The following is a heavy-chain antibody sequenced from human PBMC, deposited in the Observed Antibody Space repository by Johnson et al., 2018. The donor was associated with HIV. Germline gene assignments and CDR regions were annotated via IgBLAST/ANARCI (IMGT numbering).Heavy chain of an antibody. CDR3: ARAVRDYYDSSGYYYSFAFDI. J-gene: IGHJ3*02. V-gene: IGHV3-30-3*01. CDR2: ISYDGSNK. CDR1: GFTFSTYA. D-gene: IGHD3-22*01. Sequence: QVQLVESGGGVVQPGRFLRLSCAASGFTFSTYAMHWVRQAPGKGLEWVAVISYDGSNKYYADSVKGRFTISRDNSKNTLYLQMNSLRPEDTAVYYCARAVRDYYDSSGYYYSFAFDIWGQGTMVTVSS.